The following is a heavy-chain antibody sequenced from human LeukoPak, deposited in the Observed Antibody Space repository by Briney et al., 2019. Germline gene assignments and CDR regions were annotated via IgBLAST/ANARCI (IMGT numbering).Heavy chain of an antibody. CDR2: ISSYNGNT. Sequence: GASVKVSCKASGGTFSSYAISWVRQAPGQGLEWMGWISSYNGNTNYAQKLQGRVTVTTDTSTSTAYMELRSLRSDDTAVYYCARDIGYGNSSPYYFDYWGQGTLVTVS. D-gene: IGHD4-11*01. CDR3: ARDIGYGNSSPYYFDY. J-gene: IGHJ4*02. CDR1: GGTFSSYA. V-gene: IGHV1-18*01.